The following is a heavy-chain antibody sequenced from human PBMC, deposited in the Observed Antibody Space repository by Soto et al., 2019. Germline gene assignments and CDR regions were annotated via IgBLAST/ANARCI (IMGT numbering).Heavy chain of an antibody. CDR1: GDTFSSHG. CDR3: ARASGRGWYNWFDP. Sequence: ASVKVSCKASGDTFSSHGISWVRQAPGQGLECMGGIIPKFGTTNYAQKFRGRVTITADESTSTAYMEVSSLRYEDTAVYYCARASGRGWYNWFDPWGQGTLVTVS. J-gene: IGHJ5*02. D-gene: IGHD6-19*01. V-gene: IGHV1-69*13. CDR2: IIPKFGTT.